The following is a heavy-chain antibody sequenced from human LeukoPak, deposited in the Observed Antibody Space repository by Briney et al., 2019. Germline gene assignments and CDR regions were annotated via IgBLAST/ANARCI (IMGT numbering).Heavy chain of an antibody. Sequence: ASVKVSCKASGYTSTGYYMHWVRQAPGQGLEWMGWINPNSGGTNYAQKFQGRVTMTRDTSISTAYMELSRLRSDDTAVYYCARDHSSSSLPRGENWFDPWGQGTLVTVSS. CDR3: ARDHSSSSLPRGENWFDP. CDR2: INPNSGGT. J-gene: IGHJ5*02. D-gene: IGHD6-6*01. CDR1: GYTSTGYY. V-gene: IGHV1-2*02.